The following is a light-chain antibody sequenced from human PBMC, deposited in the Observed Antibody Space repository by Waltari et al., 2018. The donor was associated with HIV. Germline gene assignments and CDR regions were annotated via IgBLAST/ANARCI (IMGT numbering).Light chain of an antibody. Sequence: QSALTQPASVSGSPGQSITISCTGTSNNGDDYKYVSWYQHHPGKAPTVIIYEDSHRPSGVSNRFSCSKSGNTASLTISGLQPEDEADYFCASYISSSSPEFGGGTKVTVL. CDR1: SNNGDDYKY. V-gene: IGLV2-14*01. CDR2: EDS. CDR3: ASYISSSSPE. J-gene: IGLJ3*02.